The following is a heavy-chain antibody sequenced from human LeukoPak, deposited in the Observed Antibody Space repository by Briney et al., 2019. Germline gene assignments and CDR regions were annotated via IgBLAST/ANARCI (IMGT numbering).Heavy chain of an antibody. CDR2: ISSSSSYI. Sequence: GGSLRLSCAASGFTFSSYSMNWVRQAPGKGLEWVSSISSSSSYIYYADSLKGRFTISRDNAKNSLYLQMNSLRAEDTAVYYCASGFLAGFDYWGQGTLVTVSS. D-gene: IGHD3-3*01. J-gene: IGHJ4*02. CDR3: ASGFLAGFDY. V-gene: IGHV3-21*01. CDR1: GFTFSSYS.